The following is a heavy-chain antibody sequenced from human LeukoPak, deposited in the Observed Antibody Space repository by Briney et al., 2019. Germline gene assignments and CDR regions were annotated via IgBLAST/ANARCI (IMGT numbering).Heavy chain of an antibody. CDR1: GASISSYS. Sequence: SETLSLTCTISGASISSYSWNWIRQPPGRGLEWIGYMYYRGSTNFNPSLRSRVSMSLDTSKNQFSLKLSSVTAADTAVYYCARAQYQLLYYYYYYYMDVWGKGTTVTVSS. CDR3: ARAQYQLLYYYYYYYMDV. J-gene: IGHJ6*03. CDR2: MYYRGST. V-gene: IGHV4-59*08. D-gene: IGHD2-2*02.